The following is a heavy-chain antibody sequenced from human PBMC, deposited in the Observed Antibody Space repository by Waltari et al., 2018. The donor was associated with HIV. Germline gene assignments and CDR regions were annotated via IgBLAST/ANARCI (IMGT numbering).Heavy chain of an antibody. CDR1: GSSISGAYY. J-gene: IGHJ3*02. CDR2: IHHSGRT. CDR3: ARVRITLIVAGPFDM. V-gene: IGHV4-38-2*01. Sequence: HVQLQESGPGLVKPSETLSTTCVVSGSSISGAYYWGWIRQSPGKGLEWIGSIHHSGRTYHNPSLKSRVTISVDASKSQFSLKLTSATAADTAIYYCARVRITLIVAGPFDMWGQGTLVTVSS. D-gene: IGHD3-22*01.